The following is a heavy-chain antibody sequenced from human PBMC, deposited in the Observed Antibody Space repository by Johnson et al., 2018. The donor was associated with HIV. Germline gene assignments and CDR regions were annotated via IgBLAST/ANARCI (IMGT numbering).Heavy chain of an antibody. CDR2: ISSTGSTI. V-gene: IGHV3-11*04. CDR1: GFTFSDYY. J-gene: IGHJ3*02. CDR3: ARGPILEWLSGDGFDM. D-gene: IGHD3-3*01. Sequence: QVQLVESGGGVVQPGRSLRLSCAASGFTFSDYYMSWIRQAPGKGLEWVSYISSTGSTIYYADSVKGRFTISRDNAKNSLYLQMNSLRVEDTAMYYCARGPILEWLSGDGFDMWGQGTMVTV.